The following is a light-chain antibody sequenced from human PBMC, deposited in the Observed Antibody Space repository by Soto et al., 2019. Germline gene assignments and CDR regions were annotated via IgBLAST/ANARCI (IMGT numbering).Light chain of an antibody. CDR1: QTVSNSY. J-gene: IGKJ1*01. Sequence: EIVLTQSPGTLSLSPGERATLSCRASQTVSNSYIAWYQQKPGQAPRLLIYGASSRATGIPDRFSGSGSGTDFTLTISRLEPEDFAVYYCQQYGSSPWTFGLGTKVEIK. CDR3: QQYGSSPWT. V-gene: IGKV3-20*01. CDR2: GAS.